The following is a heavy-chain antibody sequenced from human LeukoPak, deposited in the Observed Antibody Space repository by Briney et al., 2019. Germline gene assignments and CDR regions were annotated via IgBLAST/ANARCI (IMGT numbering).Heavy chain of an antibody. Sequence: GGSLRLSCAASGFTFSDYYMSWIRQAPGKGLEWVSYISSSSSYANYADSVKGRFTISRDNAKNSLYLQMNSLGAEDTAVYYCARDRWFGELYPRFYYYYGMDVWGKGTTVTVSS. V-gene: IGHV3-11*06. CDR1: GFTFSDYY. D-gene: IGHD3-10*01. J-gene: IGHJ6*04. CDR2: ISSSSSYA. CDR3: ARDRWFGELYPRFYYYYGMDV.